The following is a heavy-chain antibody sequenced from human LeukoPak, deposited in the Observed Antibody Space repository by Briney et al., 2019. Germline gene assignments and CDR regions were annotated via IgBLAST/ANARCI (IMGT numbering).Heavy chain of an antibody. J-gene: IGHJ4*02. CDR1: GFTVNTYD. Sequence: GGSLRLSCAASGFTVNTYDMHWVRQAPGEGPEWIAYFGISGTIHYADSVRGRFTISRDNAKNSLFLQMNSLRVDDTAIYYCAGYGVYPYWGQGTPVTVSS. V-gene: IGHV3-48*01. D-gene: IGHD4-17*01. CDR3: AGYGVYPY. CDR2: FGISGTI.